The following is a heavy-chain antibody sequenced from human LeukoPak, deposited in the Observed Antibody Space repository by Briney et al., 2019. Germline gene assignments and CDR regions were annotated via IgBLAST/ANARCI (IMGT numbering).Heavy chain of an antibody. CDR3: AKVGAGYSSSP. J-gene: IGHJ5*02. Sequence: PGGSLRLSFAASGVNVSSSYMSWVRPTPGEGLEWVSVIYSDGGTYYADSVKGRFTISRDISENALFLQMNSLRVEDTAVYYCAKVGAGYSSSPWGHGTLVTVSS. V-gene: IGHV3-53*01. CDR1: GVNVSSSY. D-gene: IGHD6-13*01. CDR2: IYSDGGT.